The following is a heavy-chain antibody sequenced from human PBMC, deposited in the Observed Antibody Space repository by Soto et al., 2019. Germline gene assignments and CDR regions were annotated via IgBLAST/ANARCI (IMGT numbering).Heavy chain of an antibody. J-gene: IGHJ4*02. V-gene: IGHV3-33*01. Sequence: GGSLRLSCAASGFTFSSYGMHWVRQAPGKGLEWVAVIWYDGSNKYYADSVKGRFTISRDNSKNTLYLQMNSLRAEDTAVYYCARDSSDFWSGYLTNLDYWGQGTLVTVSS. CDR1: GFTFSSYG. CDR2: IWYDGSNK. CDR3: ARDSSDFWSGYLTNLDY. D-gene: IGHD3-3*01.